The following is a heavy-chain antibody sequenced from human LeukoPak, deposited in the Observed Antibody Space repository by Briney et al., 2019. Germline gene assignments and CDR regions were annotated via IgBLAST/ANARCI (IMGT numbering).Heavy chain of an antibody. CDR1: GYSFTSYW. CDR3: ARHGPGFTSSPGPDY. CDR2: IHPGDSDT. D-gene: IGHD3-10*01. Sequence: SGESLKISCKGSGYSFTSYWIGWVRQMPGKGLEWMGIIHPGDSDTRYSPSFQGQVTISADRSINTAYLQWSSLKASDTAMYYCARHGPGFTSSPGPDYWGQGTLVTVSS. V-gene: IGHV5-51*01. J-gene: IGHJ4*02.